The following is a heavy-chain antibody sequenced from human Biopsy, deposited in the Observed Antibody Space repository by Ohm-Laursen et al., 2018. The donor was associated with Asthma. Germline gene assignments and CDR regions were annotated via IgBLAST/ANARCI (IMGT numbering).Heavy chain of an antibody. CDR2: IMTVFGTT. J-gene: IGHJ6*02. CDR3: ARCQVGYSSGWSLLLKKIYYSGMDV. V-gene: IGHV1-69*13. D-gene: IGHD6-19*01. CDR1: GGTFSNFA. Sequence: SVKVSCKAPGGTFSNFAISWVRQAPGQGLEWLGGIMTVFGTTNYAQKFQGRVTITADESTSTAYMEVTSLRSEDTAIYYCARCQVGYSSGWSLLLKKIYYSGMDVWGQGSAVTVSS.